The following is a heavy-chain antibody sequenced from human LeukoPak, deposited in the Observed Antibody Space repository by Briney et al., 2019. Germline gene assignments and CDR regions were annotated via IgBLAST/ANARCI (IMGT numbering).Heavy chain of an antibody. V-gene: IGHV3-23*01. CDR1: GFTFSSYA. J-gene: IGHJ4*02. CDR3: AKFGNGWYLRDHFDY. CDR2: ISGSGGST. D-gene: IGHD6-19*01. Sequence: AGGSLRLSCAASGFTFSSYAMSWVRQAPGKGLEWVSAISGSGGSTYYADSVKGRFTISRDNSKNTLYLQMNSLRAEDTAVYYCAKFGNGWYLRDHFDYWGQGTLVTVSS.